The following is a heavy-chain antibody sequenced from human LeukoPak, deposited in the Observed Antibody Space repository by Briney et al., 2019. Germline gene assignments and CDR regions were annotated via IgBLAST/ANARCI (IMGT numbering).Heavy chain of an antibody. CDR3: AKGLYCTNGVCYNDYFDY. Sequence: GGSLRLSCAASAFSIRGHNMHWVRQAPGKGLEWVAFIWYDGSDKYYADSVKGRFTISRDNSKNTLYLQMNSLRAEDTAVYYCAKGLYCTNGVCYNDYFDYWGQGTLVTVSS. V-gene: IGHV3-30*02. CDR2: IWYDGSDK. J-gene: IGHJ4*02. CDR1: AFSIRGHN. D-gene: IGHD2-8*01.